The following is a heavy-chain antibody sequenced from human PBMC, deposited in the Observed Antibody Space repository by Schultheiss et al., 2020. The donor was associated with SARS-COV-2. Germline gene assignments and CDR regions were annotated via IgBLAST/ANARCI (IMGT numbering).Heavy chain of an antibody. CDR1: GGSISSYY. V-gene: IGHV4-59*12. D-gene: IGHD1-14*01. Sequence: SETLSLTCTVSGGSISSYYWSWIRQPPGKGLEWIGYIYYSGSTNYNPSLKSRVTISVDTSKNQFSLKLSSVTAADTAVYYCAREPPAYYYYYMDVWGKGTTVTVSS. CDR2: IYYSGST. CDR3: AREPPAYYYYYMDV. J-gene: IGHJ6*03.